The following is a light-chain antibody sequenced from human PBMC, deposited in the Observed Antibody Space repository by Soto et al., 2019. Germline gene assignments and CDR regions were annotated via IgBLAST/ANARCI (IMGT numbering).Light chain of an antibody. CDR3: QQRHMWPIK. J-gene: IGKJ5*01. CDR1: QSVRSY. V-gene: IGKV3-11*01. Sequence: EIVLTQSPCILSLSPVESATLSFMASQSVRSYLAWYQQKPGQAPRLLIYDASNRATGTPARFSGSGSGTDFTLTISSLEPEDSAVYYCQQRHMWPIKFGQGTRLEIK. CDR2: DAS.